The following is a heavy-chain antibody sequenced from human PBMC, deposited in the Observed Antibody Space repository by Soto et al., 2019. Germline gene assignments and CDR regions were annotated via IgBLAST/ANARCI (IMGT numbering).Heavy chain of an antibody. J-gene: IGHJ4*02. D-gene: IGHD6-13*01. CDR2: IGGNSEDA. CDR1: GITFNNYA. Sequence: PWRSLRLSCAACGITFNNYAMTWVRQAPGKGLEWVSAIGGNSEDAFYADSVKGRFTISRDNSKNTLYLQMNSLRVEDTAVYYCASPKVTSSWSSDYWGQGTLVTVSS. CDR3: ASPKVTSSWSSDY. V-gene: IGHV3-23*01.